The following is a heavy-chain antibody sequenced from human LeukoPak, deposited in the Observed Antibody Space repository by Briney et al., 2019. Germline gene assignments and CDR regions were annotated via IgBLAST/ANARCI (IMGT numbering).Heavy chain of an antibody. CDR2: IKQDGSEK. J-gene: IGHJ4*02. Sequence: GGSLRLSCAASGFTFDDYAMHWVRQAPGKGLEWVANIKQDGSEKYYVDSVKGRFTISRDNAKNSLYLQMNSLRAEDTAVYYCARLHYDILTGLYYFDYWGQGTLVTVSS. CDR3: ARLHYDILTGLYYFDY. D-gene: IGHD3-9*01. V-gene: IGHV3-7*01. CDR1: GFTFDDYA.